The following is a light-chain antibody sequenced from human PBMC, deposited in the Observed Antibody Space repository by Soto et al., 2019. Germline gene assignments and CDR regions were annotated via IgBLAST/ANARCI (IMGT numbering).Light chain of an antibody. J-gene: IGLJ1*01. CDR3: QSYDSSLSGYV. V-gene: IGLV1-40*01. Sequence: QLVLTQPPSVSGAPGQRVTISCTGSSSNIGAGYDVHWYQQLPGTAHKLLIYGNSNRPSGVPDRFSGSKSGTSASLAITGLQAEDEADYYRQSYDSSLSGYVFGTGTKLTVL. CDR1: SSNIGAGYD. CDR2: GNS.